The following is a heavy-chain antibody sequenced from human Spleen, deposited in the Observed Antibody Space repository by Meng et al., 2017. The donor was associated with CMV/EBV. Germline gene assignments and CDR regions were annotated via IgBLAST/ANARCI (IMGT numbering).Heavy chain of an antibody. Sequence: GESLKISCVASGFSFRTYSMNWVRQAPGKGLEWVASISSSSSTIFYADSVKGRCTISRDNARNSLFLQVSSLRVEDTAVYYCARAKGEEYTTSNYFDYWGQGTMVTVSS. CDR2: ISSSSSTI. V-gene: IGHV3-21*01. CDR3: ARAKGEEYTTSNYFDY. CDR1: GFSFRTYS. D-gene: IGHD6-6*01. J-gene: IGHJ4*03.